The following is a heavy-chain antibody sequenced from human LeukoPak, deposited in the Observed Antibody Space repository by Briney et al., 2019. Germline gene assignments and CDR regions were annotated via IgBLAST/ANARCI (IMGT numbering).Heavy chain of an antibody. CDR3: TRVGYIDEGIDY. J-gene: IGHJ4*02. V-gene: IGHV3-7*04. CDR2: IKLDGSEK. D-gene: IGHD5-24*01. Sequence: GGSLRLSCVASGFTFGKYWMSWVRQAPGKGLEWVANIKLDGSEKNYVDSVKGRFTISRDNTKNSLYLQMNSLRAEDTAIYYCTRVGYIDEGIDYWGQGTLVTVSS. CDR1: GFTFGKYW.